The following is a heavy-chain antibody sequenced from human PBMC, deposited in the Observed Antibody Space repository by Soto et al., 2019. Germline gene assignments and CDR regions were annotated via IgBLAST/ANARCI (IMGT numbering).Heavy chain of an antibody. CDR1: GGTFSSYA. CDR2: IIPIFGTA. Sequence: ASVKVSCKASGGTFSSYAISWVRQAPGQGLEWMGGIIPIFGTADYAQKFQGRVTITADESTSTAYMELSSLRSEDTAVYYCARGPTAAGIYWGQGTLVTVSS. V-gene: IGHV1-69*13. J-gene: IGHJ4*02. D-gene: IGHD6-13*01. CDR3: ARGPTAAGIY.